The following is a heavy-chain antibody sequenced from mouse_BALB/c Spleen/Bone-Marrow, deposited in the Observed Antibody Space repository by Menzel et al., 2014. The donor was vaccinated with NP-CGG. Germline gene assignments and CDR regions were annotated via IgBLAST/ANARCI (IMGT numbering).Heavy chain of an antibody. CDR3: ARFYYGNPTGYFDY. Sequence: QVQLQQSGAELMKPWASMKISCKATGYTLSSYWIERVKQRPGHGLEWIGEILPGSGSTNYNEQFKGKATFTADTSSSTAYMERSSLTSEDSAVYYCARFYYGNPTGYFDYWGQGTTLTVSS. CDR2: ILPGSGST. V-gene: IGHV1-9*01. J-gene: IGHJ2*01. D-gene: IGHD2-1*01. CDR1: GYTLSSYW.